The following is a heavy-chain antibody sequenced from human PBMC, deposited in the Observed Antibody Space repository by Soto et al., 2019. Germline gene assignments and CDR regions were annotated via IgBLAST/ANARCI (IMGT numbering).Heavy chain of an antibody. J-gene: IGHJ4*02. D-gene: IGHD1-26*01. Sequence: ASVKVSCKGSGYTFTGYYIHWVRQTPGQGPEWMGEISPQTGGTKYAQKYQGRVTMTRDTSITTVYMELSNLSPDDTAVYYCGRGRSGELVIFYWGQGTLVTVSS. V-gene: IGHV1-2*02. CDR3: GRGRSGELVIFY. CDR1: GYTFTGYY. CDR2: ISPQTGGT.